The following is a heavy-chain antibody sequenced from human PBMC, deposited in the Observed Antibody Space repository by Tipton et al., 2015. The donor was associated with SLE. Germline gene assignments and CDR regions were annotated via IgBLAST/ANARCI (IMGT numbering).Heavy chain of an antibody. Sequence: TLSLTCTVSGGSIASSSYYWAWIRQPPGKGLEWVGSIFYTGNTYYNPSLKSRVSISVDTSKNHFSLKLSSVTAADTAVYYCARGLVKIGRMVRAEIAAFDIWGQGTMVTVSS. CDR1: GGSIASSSYY. J-gene: IGHJ3*02. CDR3: ARGLVKIGRMVRAEIAAFDI. V-gene: IGHV4-39*02. CDR2: IFYTGNT. D-gene: IGHD3-10*01.